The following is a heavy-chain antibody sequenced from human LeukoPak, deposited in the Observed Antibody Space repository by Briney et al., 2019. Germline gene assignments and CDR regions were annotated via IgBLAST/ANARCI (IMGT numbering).Heavy chain of an antibody. J-gene: IGHJ1*01. CDR3: TTASYDSSGYYDYFLH. D-gene: IGHD3-22*01. V-gene: IGHV3-15*01. Sequence: GGSLRLSCSASGFTFSSFAMHWVRQAPGKGLEWVGRVKSKTDGGTTDYATPVKGRFAISRDDSKNTLYLQMNSLKTEDTAVYYCTTASYDSSGYYDYFLHWGQGTLVTVSS. CDR2: VKSKTDGGTT. CDR1: GFTFSSFA.